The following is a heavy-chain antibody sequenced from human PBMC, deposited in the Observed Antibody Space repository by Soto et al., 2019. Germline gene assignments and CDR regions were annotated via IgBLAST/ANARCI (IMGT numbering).Heavy chain of an antibody. V-gene: IGHV1-69*08. CDR3: AREGIAAAGNNY. Sequence: QVQLVQSGAEVKKPGSSVKVSCKASGGTFSSYTISWVRQAPGQGLEWMGRIIPILGIANYAQKFQGRVTITAVKSTSTAYMELSSLRSEDTAVYYCAREGIAAAGNNYWGQGTLVTVSS. D-gene: IGHD6-13*01. J-gene: IGHJ4*02. CDR1: GGTFSSYT. CDR2: IIPILGIA.